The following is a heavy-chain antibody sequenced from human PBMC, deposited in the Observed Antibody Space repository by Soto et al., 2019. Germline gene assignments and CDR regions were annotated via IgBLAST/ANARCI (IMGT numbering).Heavy chain of an antibody. V-gene: IGHV4-59*01. CDR1: GGSISSYY. CDR2: IYYSGST. D-gene: IGHD5-18*01. Sequence: SETLSLTCTVSGGSISSYYWSWIRQPPGKGLEWIGYIYYSGSTNYNPSLKSRVTISVDTSKNQFSLKLSSVTAADTAVYYCARELNTAMVTPLGYWGQGTLVTVSS. J-gene: IGHJ4*02. CDR3: ARELNTAMVTPLGY.